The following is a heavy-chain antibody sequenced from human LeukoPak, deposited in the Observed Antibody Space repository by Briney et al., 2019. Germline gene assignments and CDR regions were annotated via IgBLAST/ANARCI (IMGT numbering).Heavy chain of an antibody. D-gene: IGHD3-22*01. V-gene: IGHV3-30*04. CDR1: GFTFSSHA. J-gene: IGHJ4*02. Sequence: GRSLRLSGAASGFTFSSHAMHWVRQAPGKGLEWVAVISYDGSNKYYADSVKGRFTISRDNSKNTLYLQMNSLRAEDTAVYYCASVRYYDSSGYYPHPGLIDYWGQGTLVTVSS. CDR2: ISYDGSNK. CDR3: ASVRYYDSSGYYPHPGLIDY.